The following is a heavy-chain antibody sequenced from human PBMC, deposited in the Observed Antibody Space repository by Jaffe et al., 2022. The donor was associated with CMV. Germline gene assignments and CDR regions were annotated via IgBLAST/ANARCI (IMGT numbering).Heavy chain of an antibody. D-gene: IGHD3-9*01. J-gene: IGHJ6*02. CDR2: ITTYNGDT. CDR1: GYTFTSHG. CDR3: ARDRARFEDPRPFHYDVVTGSKSVGQSRYKNDMDV. Sequence: QLQLVQSGAEVKKPGASVQVSCKASGYTFTSHGVSWVRQAPGQGLEWMGRITTYNGDTIYAQKFQDRVTMNIDTFTSTAYMDLRSLRSDDTAIYYCARDRARFEDPRPFHYDVVTGSKSVGQSRYKNDMDVWGQGTTVTVSS. V-gene: IGHV1-18*01.